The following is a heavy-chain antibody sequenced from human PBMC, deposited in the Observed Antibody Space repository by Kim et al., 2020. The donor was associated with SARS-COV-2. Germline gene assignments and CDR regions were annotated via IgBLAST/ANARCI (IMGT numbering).Heavy chain of an antibody. Sequence: SETLSLTCAVYTGSFSGHYWSWIRQPPGKGLEWIGEIHQSDSTNYNPSLKSRVTISIDSSKNQFSLKLSSVTDADTAFYYCARGRAGVVPSPILGLGPHYDYFIMDVWGHGTTVTVSS. J-gene: IGHJ6*02. CDR3: ARGRAGVVPSPILGLGPHYDYFIMDV. D-gene: IGHD2-2*02. CDR1: TGSFSGHY. V-gene: IGHV4-34*01. CDR2: IHQSDST.